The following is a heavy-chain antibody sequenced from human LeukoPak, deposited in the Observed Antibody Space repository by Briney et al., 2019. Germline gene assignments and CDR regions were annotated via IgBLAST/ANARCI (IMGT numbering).Heavy chain of an antibody. J-gene: IGHJ3*02. Sequence: ASVKVSCKASGFIFTKYGISWVRQAPGQGLEWMGWINPNSGGTNYAQKFQGWVTMTRDTSISTAYMELSRLRSDDTALYYCAKGGITMVRGVRAFDIWGQGTMVTVSS. CDR2: INPNSGGT. V-gene: IGHV1-2*04. D-gene: IGHD3-10*01. CDR1: GFIFTKYG. CDR3: AKGGITMVRGVRAFDI.